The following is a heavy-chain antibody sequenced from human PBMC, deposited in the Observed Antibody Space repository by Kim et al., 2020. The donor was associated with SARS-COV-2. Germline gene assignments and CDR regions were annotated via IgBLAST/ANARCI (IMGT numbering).Heavy chain of an antibody. CDR2: LRSRVDGGTA. Sequence: GGSLTLSCAASGFTFTRVWLSWVRQAPGKGLEWVGRLRSRVDGGTADYAAPVKGRFTISSDDSKDTLYLQMNGLTTEDTAVYYCTTDYERIGGLCDGAVSSPAPLGGQGPPV. V-gene: IGHV3-15*01. CDR1: GFTFTRVW. J-gene: IGHJ4*02. CDR3: TTDYERIGGLCDGAVSSPAPL. D-gene: IGHD2-21*01.